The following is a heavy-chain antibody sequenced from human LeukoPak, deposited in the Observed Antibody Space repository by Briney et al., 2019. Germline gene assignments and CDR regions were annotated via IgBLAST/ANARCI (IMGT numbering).Heavy chain of an antibody. CDR1: GGSISSYY. CDR3: ARGGYNYAAAY. D-gene: IGHD5-24*01. J-gene: IGHJ4*02. Sequence: PSETLSLTCTVSGGSISSYYWGWIRQPPGKGLEWIGCLYYGGSTYYNPSLKSRVTISADTSKNQFSLKLTSVTAADTAVYYCARGGYNYAAAYWGQGTLVTVSS. CDR2: LYYGGST. V-gene: IGHV4-39*01.